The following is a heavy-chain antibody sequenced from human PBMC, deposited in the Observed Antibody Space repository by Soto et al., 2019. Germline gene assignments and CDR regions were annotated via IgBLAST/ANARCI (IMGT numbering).Heavy chain of an antibody. J-gene: IGHJ3*02. V-gene: IGHV1-69*02. D-gene: IGHD6-19*01. CDR1: GGTFSSYT. CDR3: PGLAVADVAFNN. Sequence: QVQLVQSGAEVKKPGSSVKVSCKASGGTFSSYTISWVRQAPGQGLEWMGRVIPILGIANYAQKFQGRVTNSAKKSKSIAPVEPSTLRYETRAVYYYPGLAVADVAFNNWGQGTILTVCS. CDR2: VIPILGIA.